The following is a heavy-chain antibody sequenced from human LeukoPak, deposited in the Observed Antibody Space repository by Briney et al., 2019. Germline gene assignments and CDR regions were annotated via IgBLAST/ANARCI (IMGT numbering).Heavy chain of an antibody. J-gene: IGHJ4*02. V-gene: IGHV3-11*06. D-gene: IGHD5-18*01. CDR1: GFTFSDYY. Sequence: GSLRLSCAASGFTFSDYYMSWIRQAPGKGLEWVSYISSSSSYTNYADSVKGRFTISRDNAKNSLYLQMNSLRAGDTAVYYCARDEGYSYGSCDYWGQGTLVTVSS. CDR3: ARDEGYSYGSCDY. CDR2: ISSSSSYT.